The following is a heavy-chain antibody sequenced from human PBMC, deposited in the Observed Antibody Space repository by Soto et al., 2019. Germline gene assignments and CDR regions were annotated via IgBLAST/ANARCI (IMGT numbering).Heavy chain of an antibody. V-gene: IGHV4-39*01. D-gene: IGHD3-3*01. CDR1: GGSISTTSYY. CDR2: IYYNGFT. CDR3: ARQDDFWSGYNSFDP. Sequence: QLQLQESGPGLVKPSETLSLTCSVSGGSISTTSYYWAWIRQPPRKGLEWVGSIYYNGFTYYNPSLKSRLTISVDTSKHQFSLRLSSVTAADTALYYCARQDDFWSGYNSFDPWGQGTLVTVSS. J-gene: IGHJ5*02.